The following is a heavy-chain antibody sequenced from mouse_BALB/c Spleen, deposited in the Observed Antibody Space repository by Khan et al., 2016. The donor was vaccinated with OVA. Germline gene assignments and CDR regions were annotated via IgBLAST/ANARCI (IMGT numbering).Heavy chain of an antibody. CDR1: GYTFTNYG. CDR2: TNTYTGEP. CDR3: ARGGYSGTMDY. V-gene: IGHV9-3-1*01. Sequence: QIQLVQSGPDLKKPGATVKISCKASGYTFTNYGMNWVKQVPGKGLKWMGWTNTYTGEPTYADDFKGRFAFSLETSASTAHLQINNLKNEDTAAYFCARGGYSGTMDYWGQGTSVTVSS. J-gene: IGHJ4*01. D-gene: IGHD2-14*01.